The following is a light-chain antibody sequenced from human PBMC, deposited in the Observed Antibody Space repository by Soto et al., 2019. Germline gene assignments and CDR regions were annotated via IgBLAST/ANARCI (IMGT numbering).Light chain of an antibody. CDR1: QTVNSSY. V-gene: IGKV3-20*01. Sequence: EIVLTQSPGTLSLSPGERATLSCRASQTVNSSYLAWYQQKPGQAPRLLIYGASGRATGIPDRFSGSGSGTAFTLPISRLEPEDFAVYYCRQYGSSPLYTFGQGTKLEIK. CDR2: GAS. J-gene: IGKJ2*01. CDR3: RQYGSSPLYT.